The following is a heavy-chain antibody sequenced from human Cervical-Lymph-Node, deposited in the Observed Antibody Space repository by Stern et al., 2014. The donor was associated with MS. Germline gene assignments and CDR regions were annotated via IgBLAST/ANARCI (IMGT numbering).Heavy chain of an antibody. CDR3: ARVFGGNGPFDI. CDR1: GFTFSSYW. J-gene: IGHJ3*02. CDR2: INSDGSST. V-gene: IGHV3-74*02. D-gene: IGHD4-23*01. Sequence: EVQLVESGGGLVQPGGSLRLSCAASGFTFSSYWMHWVRHAPGKGLVWVSRINSDGSSTSYADSVKGRFTISRDNAKNTLYLQMNSLRAEDTAVYYCARVFGGNGPFDIWGQGTMVTVSS.